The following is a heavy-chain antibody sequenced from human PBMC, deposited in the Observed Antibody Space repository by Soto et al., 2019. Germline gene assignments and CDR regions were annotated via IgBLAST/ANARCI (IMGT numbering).Heavy chain of an antibody. D-gene: IGHD5-12*01. V-gene: IGHV4-39*01. J-gene: IGHJ4*02. CDR3: ARHSGRIGYDPFDY. CDR1: GGSISSSSYY. Sequence: QLQLQESGPGLVKPSETLSLTCTVSGGSISSSSYYWGWIRQPPGKGLEWIGSIYYSGSTYYNPSLKRRVTISVDTSKNQFSLKLSSVTAADTAVYYCARHSGRIGYDPFDYWGQGTLVTVSS. CDR2: IYYSGST.